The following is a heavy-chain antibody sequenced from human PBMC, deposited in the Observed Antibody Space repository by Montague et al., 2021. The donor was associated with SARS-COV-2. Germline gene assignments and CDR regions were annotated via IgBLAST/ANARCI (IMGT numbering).Heavy chain of an antibody. CDR2: IYYSGST. Sequence: SETLSLTSTLSGGSISSYYWSWIRQPPGKGLEWIGYIYYSGSTNYNPSLKSRVTISVDTSKNQFSLKLSSVTAADTAVYYCARRALGYCSSTSCETAFDIWGQGTMVTVSS. D-gene: IGHD2-2*01. V-gene: IGHV4-59*08. CDR3: ARRALGYCSSTSCETAFDI. J-gene: IGHJ3*02. CDR1: GGSISSYY.